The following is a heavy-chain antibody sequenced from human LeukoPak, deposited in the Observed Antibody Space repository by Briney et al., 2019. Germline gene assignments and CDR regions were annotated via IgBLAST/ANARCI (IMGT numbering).Heavy chain of an antibody. J-gene: IGHJ4*02. V-gene: IGHV4-61*01. CDR2: IYYSGST. CDR1: GGSVSSGSYY. D-gene: IGHD5-18*01. Sequence: TPSETLSLTCTVSGGSVSSGSYYWSWIRQPPGKGLEWIGYIYYSGSTNYNPSLKSRVTISVDTSKNQFSLKLSSVTAADTAVYYCARSLRGYRFATDYWDQGTLVTVSS. CDR3: ARSLRGYRFATDY.